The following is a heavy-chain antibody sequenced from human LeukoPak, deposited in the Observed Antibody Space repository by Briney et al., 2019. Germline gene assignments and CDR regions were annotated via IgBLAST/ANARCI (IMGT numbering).Heavy chain of an antibody. D-gene: IGHD6-13*01. Sequence: SVKVSCEASGGTFSSYAINWVRQATGQGLEWMGGIIPIVGTANYAQKFQGRVTITADKFTSTVYMELSSLRSEDTAVYYCARIGGRRGLIAAAGTNNWFDPWGQGTLVTVSS. CDR1: GGTFSSYA. CDR3: ARIGGRRGLIAAAGTNNWFDP. J-gene: IGHJ5*02. V-gene: IGHV1-69*06. CDR2: IIPIVGTA.